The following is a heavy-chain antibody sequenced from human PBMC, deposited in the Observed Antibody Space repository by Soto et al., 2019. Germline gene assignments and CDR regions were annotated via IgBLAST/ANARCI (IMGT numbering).Heavy chain of an antibody. V-gene: IGHV4-59*01. CDR1: GGSISSYY. J-gene: IGHJ4*02. CDR2: IYYSGST. CDR3: ARGQDKLLWFGELLWSFDY. D-gene: IGHD3-10*01. Sequence: QVQLQESGPGLVKPSETLSLTCTVSGGSISSYYWSWIRQPPGKGLEWIGYIYYSGSTNYNPSLKSRVTISVDTSKNQFSLKLSSVTAADTAVYYCARGQDKLLWFGELLWSFDYWGLGTLVTVSS.